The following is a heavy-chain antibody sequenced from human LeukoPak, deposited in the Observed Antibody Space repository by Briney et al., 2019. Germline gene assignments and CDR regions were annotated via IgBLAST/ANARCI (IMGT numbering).Heavy chain of an antibody. CDR1: GGTFSSYA. D-gene: IGHD5-24*01. V-gene: IGHV1-69*13. CDR2: IIPIFGTA. J-gene: IGHJ4*02. CDR3: ARDRGDGYNFVDY. Sequence: GASVKVSCKASGGTFSSYAISWVRQAPGQGLEWMGGIIPIFGTANYAQKFQGRATITADESTSTAYMELSSLRSEDTAVYYCARDRGDGYNFVDYWGQGTLVTVSS.